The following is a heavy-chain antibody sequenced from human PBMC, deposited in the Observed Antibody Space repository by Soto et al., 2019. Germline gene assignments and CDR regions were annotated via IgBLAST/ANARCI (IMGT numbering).Heavy chain of an antibody. CDR2: ITVGNGNT. CDR3: AREGSGWTGYFDY. V-gene: IGHV1-3*01. D-gene: IGHD6-19*01. J-gene: IGHJ4*01. Sequence: SVKVSCKTSGYTFTSYPIHWVRQAPGQRLEWMGWITVGNGNTKYSQKFQGRVTITRDTSATTAYMELSSLRSEDTAVYYCAREGSGWTGYFDYWGQGTLVTVS. CDR1: GYTFTSYP.